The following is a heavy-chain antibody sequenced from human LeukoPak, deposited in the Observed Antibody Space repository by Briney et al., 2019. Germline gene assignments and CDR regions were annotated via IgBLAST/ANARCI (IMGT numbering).Heavy chain of an antibody. Sequence: SVKVSCKASGCTFSSYAISWVRQAPGQGLEWMAGISSNFGKTNYAQKFQGRVTITRDDSTNTAYLELSSLRAEDTAVYYCARHRAVGGPNVAFEIWGQGTMVTVSS. D-gene: IGHD6-19*01. CDR3: ARHRAVGGPNVAFEI. V-gene: IGHV1-69*05. J-gene: IGHJ3*02. CDR2: ISSNFGKT. CDR1: GCTFSSYA.